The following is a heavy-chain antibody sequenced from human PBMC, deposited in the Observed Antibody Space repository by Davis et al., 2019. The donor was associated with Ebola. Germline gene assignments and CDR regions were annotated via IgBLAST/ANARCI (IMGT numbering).Heavy chain of an antibody. CDR2: FSYGDNTH. Sequence: MPSETLSLTCTVSGASISSRSYYCGWIRQPPGKGLEWVGSFSYGDNTHYYNPSLRSRVTLSVDTSRNQFSLKLSSVTAADPAVYYCARHLGWFDPWGQGTLVTVSS. CDR3: ARHLGWFDP. D-gene: IGHD3-16*01. J-gene: IGHJ5*02. V-gene: IGHV4-39*01. CDR1: GASISSRSYY.